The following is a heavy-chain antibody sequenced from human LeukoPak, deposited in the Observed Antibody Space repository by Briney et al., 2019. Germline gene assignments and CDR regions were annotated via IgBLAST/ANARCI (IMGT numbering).Heavy chain of an antibody. V-gene: IGHV4-59*01. CDR3: VQIRGLGWFDP. D-gene: IGHD3-10*01. CDR2: IYYSGST. J-gene: IGHJ5*02. Sequence: SETLSLTCTVSGGSISSYYWSWIRQPPGKGLEWIGYIYYSGSTNYNPSLKSRVTISVDTSKNQFSLKLSSVTAADTAVYYCVQIRGLGWFDPWGQGSLVTVSS. CDR1: GGSISSYY.